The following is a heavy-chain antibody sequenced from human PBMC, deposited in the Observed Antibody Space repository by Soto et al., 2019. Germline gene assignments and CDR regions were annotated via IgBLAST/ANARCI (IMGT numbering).Heavy chain of an antibody. D-gene: IGHD3-10*01. J-gene: IGHJ4*02. CDR1: GYTLTSDG. CDR3: ASTLPNYYGSGSYYFSPY. Sequence: ASVKVSCKASGYTLTSDGSSWVRQAPGQGLEWMGWISAYNGNTNYAQKLQGRVTMTTDTSTSTAYMELRSLRSDDTAVYYCASTLPNYYGSGSYYFSPYWGQGTLVTVSS. V-gene: IGHV1-18*01. CDR2: ISAYNGNT.